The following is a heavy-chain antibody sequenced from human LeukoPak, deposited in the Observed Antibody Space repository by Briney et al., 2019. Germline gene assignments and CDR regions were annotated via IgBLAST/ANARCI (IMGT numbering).Heavy chain of an antibody. Sequence: PSETLSLTCTVSGGPISSHYWSWIRQPPGKGLEGIGYIYYSGSTNYNPSLKSRVTISVDTSKNQFSLKLSSVTAADTAVYYCARSIAARRGYYYYYYMDVWGKGTTVTVSS. CDR1: GGPISSHY. CDR2: IYYSGST. CDR3: ARSIAARRGYYYYYYMDV. J-gene: IGHJ6*03. D-gene: IGHD6-6*01. V-gene: IGHV4-59*11.